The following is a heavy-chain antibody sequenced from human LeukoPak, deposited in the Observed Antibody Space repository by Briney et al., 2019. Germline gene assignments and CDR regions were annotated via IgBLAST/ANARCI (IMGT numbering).Heavy chain of an antibody. J-gene: IGHJ4*02. CDR1: GFTFSAYS. CDR2: ISSSSMTV. CDR3: ASGFDY. Sequence: PGGSLRLSCAASGFTFSAYSMTWVRQAPGKGLEWLSYISSSSMTVYYADSVKGRFTISRDNAKNSLYLQMNSLRAEDTAVYYCASGFDYWGQGTLVTVSS. V-gene: IGHV3-48*04.